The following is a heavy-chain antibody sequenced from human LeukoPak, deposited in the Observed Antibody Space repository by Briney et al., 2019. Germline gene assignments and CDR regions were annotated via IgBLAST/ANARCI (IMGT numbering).Heavy chain of an antibody. CDR3: ASRDIVVVPAAIDP. Sequence: SETLSLTCAVSGVSISSSNWWSWVRQPPGQGLEWIGEIYHSGSTNYNPSLKSRVTISVDKSKNQFSLKLSSVTAADAAVYYCASRDIVVVPAAIDPWGQGTLVTVSS. CDR2: IYHSGST. CDR1: GVSISSSNW. D-gene: IGHD2-2*01. J-gene: IGHJ5*02. V-gene: IGHV4-4*02.